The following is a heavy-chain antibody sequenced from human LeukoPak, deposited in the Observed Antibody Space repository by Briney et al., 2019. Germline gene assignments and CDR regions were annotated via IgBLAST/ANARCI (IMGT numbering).Heavy chain of an antibody. CDR2: VNSDGTGT. D-gene: IGHD5-12*01. CDR1: GFTFSSYW. Sequence: GGSLRLSRAASGFTFSSYWMHWVRQAPGKGLVWVSRVNSDGTGTTYADSVEGRFTISRDNAKNTVYLQMHSLRAEDTAIYYCIRTLIVATSPYMDVWGKGTTVTASS. V-gene: IGHV3-74*01. J-gene: IGHJ6*03. CDR3: IRTLIVATSPYMDV.